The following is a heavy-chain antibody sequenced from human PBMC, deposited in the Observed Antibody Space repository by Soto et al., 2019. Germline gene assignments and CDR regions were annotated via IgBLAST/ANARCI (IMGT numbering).Heavy chain of an antibody. CDR2: ISSSDNII. V-gene: IGHV3-11*04. D-gene: IGHD6-19*01. CDR1: GFIFSDYY. CDR3: VKDGSSGWPYYYGMDV. Sequence: GGSLRLSCAASGFIFSDYYMSWIRQAPGKGLEWISYISSSDNIIYYADSVKGRFTISRDNSKNTLYLQMSSLRAEDTAVYYCVKDGSSGWPYYYGMDVWGQGTTVTVSS. J-gene: IGHJ6*02.